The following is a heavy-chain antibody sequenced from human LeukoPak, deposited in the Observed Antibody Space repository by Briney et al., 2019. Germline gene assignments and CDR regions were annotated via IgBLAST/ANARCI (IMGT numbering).Heavy chain of an antibody. J-gene: IGHJ4*02. D-gene: IGHD6-19*01. CDR2: ISGSGGST. Sequence: GRSLRLSCAASGFTFSSYGMHWVRQAPGKGLEWVSAISGSGGSTYYADSVKGRFTISRDNSKNTLYLQMNSLRAEDTAVYYCAKGSQQWLVWVFDYWGQGTLVTVSS. CDR3: AKGSQQWLVWVFDY. V-gene: IGHV3-23*01. CDR1: GFTFSSYG.